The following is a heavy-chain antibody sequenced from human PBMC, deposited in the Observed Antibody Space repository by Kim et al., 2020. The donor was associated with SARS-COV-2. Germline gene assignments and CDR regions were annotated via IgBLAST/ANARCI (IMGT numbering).Heavy chain of an antibody. CDR1: GFTFSSSG. J-gene: IGHJ4*02. V-gene: IGHV3-30*02. D-gene: IGHD6-13*01. CDR3: AKDKWGSSWFLDY. CDR2: IWYDGINK. Sequence: GGSLRLSCAASGFTFSSSGMHWVRQAPGKGLEWVAIIWYDGINKYYADSVKGRFTISRDNSQNTVYLQMNSLRTEDTAVYYCAKDKWGSSWFLDYWGQGALVTVSP.